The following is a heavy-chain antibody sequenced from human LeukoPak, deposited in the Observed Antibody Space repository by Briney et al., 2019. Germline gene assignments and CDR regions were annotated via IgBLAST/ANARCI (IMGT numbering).Heavy chain of an antibody. Sequence: SVKVSCKASGGTFSSYAISWVRQAPGQGLEWMGRIIPILGIANYAQKFQGRVTITADKSTSTAYMELSSLRSEDTAVYYSARVIPDNWFDPWGRGTLVTVSS. J-gene: IGHJ5*02. CDR1: GGTFSSYA. V-gene: IGHV1-69*04. CDR2: IIPILGIA. CDR3: ARVIPDNWFDP.